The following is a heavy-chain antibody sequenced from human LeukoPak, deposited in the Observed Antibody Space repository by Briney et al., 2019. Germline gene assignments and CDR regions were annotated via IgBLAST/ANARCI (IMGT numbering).Heavy chain of an antibody. J-gene: IGHJ3*02. D-gene: IGHD6-13*01. V-gene: IGHV5-51*01. CDR3: ARVGGEAAGGTLGAFDI. CDR1: GYSFTKYW. Sequence: GESLKISCKGSGYSFTKYWIGWVRQMPGKGLEWMGIIYPGDSDTIYSPSFQGQVTISADKSISTAYLQWSRLKASDTAMYYCARVGGEAAGGTLGAFDIWGQGTMVIVSS. CDR2: IYPGDSDT.